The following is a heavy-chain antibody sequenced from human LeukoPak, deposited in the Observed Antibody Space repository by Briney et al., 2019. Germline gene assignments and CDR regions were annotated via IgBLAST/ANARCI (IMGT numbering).Heavy chain of an antibody. J-gene: IGHJ4*02. Sequence: GGSLRLSCAASGFTFSSYAMSWVRQAPGKGLEWVSVISGSGGSTYYADSVKGRFTISRDNSKNTLFLQMNSLRAEDTAVYFCARGQNYYDFWSGYFYWGQGTLVTVSS. CDR2: ISGSGGST. V-gene: IGHV3-23*01. CDR3: ARGQNYYDFWSGYFY. CDR1: GFTFSSYA. D-gene: IGHD3-3*01.